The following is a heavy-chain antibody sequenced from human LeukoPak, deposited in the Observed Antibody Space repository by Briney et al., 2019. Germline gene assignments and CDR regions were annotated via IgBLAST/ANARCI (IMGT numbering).Heavy chain of an antibody. V-gene: IGHV5-51*01. D-gene: IGHD3-10*01. CDR1: GYSFTSYW. CDR2: FYPGEAST. J-gene: IGHJ4*02. Sequence: GGSLKIPCKGSGYSFTSYWIGWVRQMPGKGLEGMGIFYPGEASTRYSPSFQGQVTISADKSISTAYLQWSSLKATDTAMYYCARRRYYGSGSPSDYWGQGTLVTVSS. CDR3: ARRRYYGSGSPSDY.